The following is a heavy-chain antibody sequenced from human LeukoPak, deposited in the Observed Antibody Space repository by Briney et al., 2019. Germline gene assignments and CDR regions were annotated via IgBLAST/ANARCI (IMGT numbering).Heavy chain of an antibody. CDR1: GYTFTGYY. D-gene: IGHD6-13*01. Sequence: ASVKVSCKASGYTFTGYYMHWVRQAPGHGLGWMGWINPNSGGTNYAQKFQGRVTMTRDTSISTAYMELSRLRSDDTAVYYCARGGGSSFTRFDPWGQGTLVTVSS. CDR3: ARGGGSSFTRFDP. CDR2: INPNSGGT. J-gene: IGHJ5*02. V-gene: IGHV1-2*02.